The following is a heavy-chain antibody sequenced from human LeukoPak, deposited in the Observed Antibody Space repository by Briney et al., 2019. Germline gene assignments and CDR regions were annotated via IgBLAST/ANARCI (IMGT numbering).Heavy chain of an antibody. V-gene: IGHV5-51*01. CDR1: GYSFSNYW. CDR3: ARQPLVRDCGGDCEFDY. D-gene: IGHD2-21*02. Sequence: AESLQISCKGSGYSFSNYWIGWVRQMPGKGLEWMGIIYPGDSNTRYSPSFQGQVTISADKSISTAYLQWTSLKAEDTAIYYCARQPLVRDCGGDCEFDYWGQGTRVSVSS. CDR2: IYPGDSNT. J-gene: IGHJ4*02.